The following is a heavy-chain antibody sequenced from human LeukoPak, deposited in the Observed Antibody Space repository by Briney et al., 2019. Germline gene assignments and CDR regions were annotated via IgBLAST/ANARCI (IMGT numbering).Heavy chain of an antibody. D-gene: IGHD6-13*01. CDR1: GFTFSSYA. Sequence: PGRSLRLSCAASGFTFSSYAMHWVRQAPGKGLEWVAVMSYDGSNKYYADSVKGRFTISRDNSKNTLYLQMNSLRAEDTAVYYCARSLGQQLVTGYFQHWGQGTLVTVSS. V-gene: IGHV3-30*04. CDR2: MSYDGSNK. CDR3: ARSLGQQLVTGYFQH. J-gene: IGHJ1*01.